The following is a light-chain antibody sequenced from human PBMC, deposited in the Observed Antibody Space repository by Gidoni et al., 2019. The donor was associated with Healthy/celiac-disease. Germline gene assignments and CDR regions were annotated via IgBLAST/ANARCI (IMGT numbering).Light chain of an antibody. V-gene: IGKV1-6*01. CDR3: LQDYNYPPT. CDR2: AAS. CDR1: QGIRND. Sequence: AIQMTQSPSTLSASVGDRVTITCQASQGIRNDLGWYQQKPGKAPKLLIYAASSLQSGVPSRFSGSGSGTDFTLTISSLQPEDFATYYCLQDYNYPPTFGGGTKVEIK. J-gene: IGKJ4*01.